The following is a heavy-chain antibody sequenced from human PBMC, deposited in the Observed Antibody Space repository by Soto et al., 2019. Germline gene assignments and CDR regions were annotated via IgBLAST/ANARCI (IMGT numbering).Heavy chain of an antibody. J-gene: IGHJ5*02. Sequence: QVQLVESGGGVVQPGRSLRLSCAASGFTFSSYAMHWVRQAPGKGLEWVAVISYDGSNKYYADSVKGRFTISRDNSKNTLYLQMNSLRAEDTAVYYCARGGLGYCSGGSCYSKNWFDTWGQGTLVTVSS. V-gene: IGHV3-30-3*01. D-gene: IGHD2-15*01. CDR1: GFTFSSYA. CDR2: ISYDGSNK. CDR3: ARGGLGYCSGGSCYSKNWFDT.